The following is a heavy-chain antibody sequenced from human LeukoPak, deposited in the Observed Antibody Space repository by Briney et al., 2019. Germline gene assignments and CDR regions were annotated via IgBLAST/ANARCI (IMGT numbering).Heavy chain of an antibody. V-gene: IGHV4-59*08. CDR3: AGHHPRNTVDF. D-gene: IGHD2/OR15-2a*01. CDR1: WLHQYLL. Sequence: SETLSHLHCLWWLHQYLLLELDPAAPGKGLEWIAYISDIGSINYNPSLKSRVTISLDTSKNQFSLKLSSVTAADTAVYYCAGHHPRNTVDFWGQGTLVTVSS. CDR2: ISDIGSI. J-gene: IGHJ4*02.